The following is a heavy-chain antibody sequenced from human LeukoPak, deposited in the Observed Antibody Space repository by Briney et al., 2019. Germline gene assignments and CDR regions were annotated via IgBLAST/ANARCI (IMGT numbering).Heavy chain of an antibody. V-gene: IGHV1-2*02. D-gene: IGHD1-26*01. J-gene: IGHJ5*01. CDR2: INPNSGGT. CDR3: AKNRACRWGSHNGKFGP. Sequence: VSVKVSCKASGYTFTGYYMHWVRQAPGQGLEWMGWINPNSGGTNYAQKFQGRVTMTRDTSISTAYMELSRLRSDDTAVYYCAKNRACRWGSHNGKFGPWGQGTLVNGSS. CDR1: GYTFTGYY.